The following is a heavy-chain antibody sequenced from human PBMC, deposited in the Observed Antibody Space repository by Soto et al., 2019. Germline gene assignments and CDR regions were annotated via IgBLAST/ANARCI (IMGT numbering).Heavy chain of an antibody. V-gene: IGHV3-48*01. CDR1: GFTFSDYT. CDR3: ARERLAGMDV. D-gene: IGHD6-6*01. Sequence: EVQLVESGGGLVQPGGSLRLSCAASGFTFSDYTMNWVRQGPGKGLEWVAHIPSSSGTIFYADSVKGRFTISRDNAKNSVYLQMNSLRAEDTAVYYCARERLAGMDVWGQGIMVTVSS. CDR2: IPSSSGTI. J-gene: IGHJ6*02.